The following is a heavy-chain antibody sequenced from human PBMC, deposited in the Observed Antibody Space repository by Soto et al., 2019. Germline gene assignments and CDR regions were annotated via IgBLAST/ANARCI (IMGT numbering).Heavy chain of an antibody. D-gene: IGHD3-9*01. V-gene: IGHV3-30-3*01. CDR2: TSYDGSNK. CDR3: ARDWETSATGLIDS. Sequence: LRLSCVASGFTFSSYALHWVRQAPGKGLEWVAVTSYDGSNKYYADSVEGRFTISRDNSKNTLYLQTSSLTTEDTAMYYCARDWETSATGLIDSWGQGTLVTVSS. J-gene: IGHJ4*02. CDR1: GFTFSSYA.